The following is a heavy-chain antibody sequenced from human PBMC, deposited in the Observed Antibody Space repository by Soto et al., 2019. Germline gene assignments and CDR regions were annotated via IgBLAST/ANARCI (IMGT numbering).Heavy chain of an antibody. CDR3: ARDGTEYYGEYYDY. V-gene: IGHV3-11*01. J-gene: IGHJ4*02. Sequence: GGSLRLSCATSGFTFSDYYMSWIRQAPGKGLEWVSYIGTRGNTKYYADSVRGRFTISRDNAKNSLYLQMNNLRADDTAVYYCARDGTEYYGEYYDYWGQGIPVTVSS. CDR2: IGTRGNTK. D-gene: IGHD4-17*01. CDR1: GFTFSDYY.